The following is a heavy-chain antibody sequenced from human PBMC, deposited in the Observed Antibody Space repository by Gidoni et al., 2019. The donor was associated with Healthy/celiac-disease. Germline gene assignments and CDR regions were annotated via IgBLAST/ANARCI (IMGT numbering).Heavy chain of an antibody. V-gene: IGHV3-23*01. D-gene: IGHD4-4*01. J-gene: IGHJ5*02. Sequence: EVQLLESGGGLVQPGGSLRLSCAASGFTFCSCSMRWVRQDPGKGLEWVSEISGSGGSTYYAESVKGRFTSSRDNSKKTLYLKMNSLRAEDTAVYYCGKGGGDYSNWGAYNWFDPWGQGTLVTVSS. CDR1: GFTFCSCS. CDR3: GKGGGDYSNWGAYNWFDP. CDR2: ISGSGGST.